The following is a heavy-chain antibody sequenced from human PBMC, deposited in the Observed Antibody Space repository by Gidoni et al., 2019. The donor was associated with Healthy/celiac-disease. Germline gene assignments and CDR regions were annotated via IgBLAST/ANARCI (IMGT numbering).Heavy chain of an antibody. V-gene: IGHV6-1*01. J-gene: IGHJ6*02. CDR1: GDSVSSNSAA. D-gene: IGHD5-12*01. Sequence: QVQLQQSGPGLVKPSQTLSLTCAISGDSVSSNSAAWNWIRQSPSRGLEWLGRTYYRSKWYNDYAVSVKSRITINPDTSKNQFSLQLNSVTPEDTAVYYCAREGYVDIVATGVYYYYGMDVWGQGTTVTVSS. CDR3: AREGYVDIVATGVYYYYGMDV. CDR2: TYYRSKWYN.